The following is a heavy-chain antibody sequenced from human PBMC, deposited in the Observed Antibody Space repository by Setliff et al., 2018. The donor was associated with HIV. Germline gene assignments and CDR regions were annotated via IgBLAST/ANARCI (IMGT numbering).Heavy chain of an antibody. D-gene: IGHD3-9*01. Sequence: KTSETLSLTCGVSGIPIDRVYSWAWIRQPPGKGLEWIGTISHSGSTHYNSPLQGRISISIDTSKNQFSLTLTSVTAADTAMYYCARGQSDYNVLTGFGDFDYWGHGTLVTVSS. CDR2: ISHSGST. CDR1: GIPIDRVYS. V-gene: IGHV4-38-2*01. CDR3: ARGQSDYNVLTGFGDFDY. J-gene: IGHJ4*01.